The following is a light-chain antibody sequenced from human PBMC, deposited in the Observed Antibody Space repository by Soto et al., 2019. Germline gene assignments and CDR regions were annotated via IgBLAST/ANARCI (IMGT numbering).Light chain of an antibody. CDR3: TSYTSSFTYV. Sequence: QSALTQPASVSGSPGQSIAVFCTGTSSDVGGYNFVSWYQHHPGKAPKLIIYDVNNRPSGVSDRFSGSKSGNTASLTISGLQAEDEADYYCTSYTSSFTYVFGAGTK. V-gene: IGLV2-14*03. CDR1: SSDVGGYNF. J-gene: IGLJ1*01. CDR2: DVN.